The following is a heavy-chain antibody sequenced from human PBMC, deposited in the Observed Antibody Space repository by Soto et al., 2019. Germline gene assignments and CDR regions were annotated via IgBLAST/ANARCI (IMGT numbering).Heavy chain of an antibody. CDR3: ASRGYYDSSGYYYSPVHAFDI. CDR2: INHNSGGT. Sequence: ASVKVSCKASGYTFTGYYMHWVRQAPGQGLAWMGWINHNSGGTNYAQKFQGRVTMTRDTSISTAYMELSRLRSDDTAGYYGASRGYYDSSGYYYSPVHAFDIWGQGTMVTVSS. J-gene: IGHJ3*02. D-gene: IGHD3-22*01. CDR1: GYTFTGYY. V-gene: IGHV1-2*02.